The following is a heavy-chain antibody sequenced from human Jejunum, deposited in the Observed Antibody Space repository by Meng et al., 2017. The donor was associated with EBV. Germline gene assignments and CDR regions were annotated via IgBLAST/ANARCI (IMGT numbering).Heavy chain of an antibody. CDR1: GGSISSSSYY. D-gene: IGHD1-26*01. Sequence: QVHLQESGPGLGKPSETLSLHCTVSGGSISSSSYYWGWIRQPPGKGLEWIGTYYNSGSTYYNPSLKSRVTISVDTSKNQFSLKLISVTAADTAAYYCARQGPSGRTFDYWGQGTLVTVAS. J-gene: IGHJ4*02. CDR3: ARQGPSGRTFDY. CDR2: YYNSGST. V-gene: IGHV4-39*01.